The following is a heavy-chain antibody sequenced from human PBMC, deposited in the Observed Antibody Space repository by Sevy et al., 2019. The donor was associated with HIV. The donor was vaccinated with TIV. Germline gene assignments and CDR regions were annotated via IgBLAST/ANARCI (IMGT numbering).Heavy chain of an antibody. D-gene: IGHD6-19*01. V-gene: IGHV3-11*01. Sequence: GGSLRLSCAASGFTFSDYYMSWIRQAPGKGLEWVSYISSSGSTIYYADSVKGRFTIPRDNAKNSLYLQMNSLRAEDTAVYYCARGTGSSGWYFDYYGMDVWGQGTTVTVSS. CDR1: GFTFSDYY. CDR2: ISSSGSTI. J-gene: IGHJ6*02. CDR3: ARGTGSSGWYFDYYGMDV.